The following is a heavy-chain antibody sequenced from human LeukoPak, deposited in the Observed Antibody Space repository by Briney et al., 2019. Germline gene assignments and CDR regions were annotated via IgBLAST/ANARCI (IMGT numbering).Heavy chain of an antibody. D-gene: IGHD2-21*01. Sequence: SETLSLTCAVYGGSFSGYYWSWIRQPPGKGLEWIGEINHSGSTNYNPSLKSRVTISVDTSKNQFSLKLSSVTAADTAVYYCARARPIVVVIRLRYYYGMDVWGQGTTVTVSS. CDR1: GGSFSGYY. V-gene: IGHV4-34*01. CDR3: ARARPIVVVIRLRYYYGMDV. J-gene: IGHJ6*02. CDR2: INHSGST.